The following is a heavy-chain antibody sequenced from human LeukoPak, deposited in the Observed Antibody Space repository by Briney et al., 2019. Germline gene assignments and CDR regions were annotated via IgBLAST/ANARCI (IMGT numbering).Heavy chain of an antibody. Sequence: ETGGSLRLSCAASGFTFSNYNMNWVRQAPGKGLEWVSYISSSSSTIYYADSVKGRFTISRDNAKNSLYLQMNSLRAEDTAVYYCARGLVRYAFDIWGQGTMVTVSS. D-gene: IGHD6-19*01. V-gene: IGHV3-48*04. J-gene: IGHJ3*02. CDR2: ISSSSSTI. CDR1: GFTFSNYN. CDR3: ARGLVRYAFDI.